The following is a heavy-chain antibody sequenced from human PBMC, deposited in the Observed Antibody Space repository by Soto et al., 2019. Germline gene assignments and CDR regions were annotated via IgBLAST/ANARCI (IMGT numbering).Heavy chain of an antibody. J-gene: IGHJ6*02. CDR3: TRRIPFGYGMDV. Sequence: EVQLVESGGGLVQPGGSLRLSCAASGFTFSTYAMHWVRQAPGKGLQCVSAITSNGGNTDYASSVKGRFTISRDNSKNTRYLQTGGLRAEDMAVYYCTRRIPFGYGMDVWGQGTTVTVSS. CDR2: ITSNGGNT. V-gene: IGHV3-64*01. CDR1: GFTFSTYA. D-gene: IGHD2-21*01.